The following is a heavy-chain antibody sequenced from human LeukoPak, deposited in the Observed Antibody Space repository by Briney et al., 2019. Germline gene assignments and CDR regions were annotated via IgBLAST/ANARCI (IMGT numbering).Heavy chain of an antibody. J-gene: IGHJ4*02. CDR1: GGSISGYY. D-gene: IGHD6-13*01. Sequence: PSETLSLTCTASGGSISGYYGRWIRQPAGEGLEWIGHIHTSGKTNYNLSLKSRVSMSVDTSKNQFSLKLTSVTAADTAVYYCVRGGAAAAAVFDYWGQGTLVTVSS. CDR3: VRGGAAAAAVFDY. CDR2: IHTSGKT. V-gene: IGHV4-4*07.